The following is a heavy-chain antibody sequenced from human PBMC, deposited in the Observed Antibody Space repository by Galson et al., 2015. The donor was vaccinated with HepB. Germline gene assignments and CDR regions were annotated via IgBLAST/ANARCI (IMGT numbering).Heavy chain of an antibody. CDR1: GFTFSSYA. V-gene: IGHV3-30-3*01. D-gene: IGHD2-8*02. CDR3: ARDRPPGTGGSHLGGFDS. CDR2: IGHDGNTK. J-gene: IGHJ4*02. Sequence: SLRLSCAASGFTFSSYAMHWVRQAPGKGLEWVTFIGHDGNTKYYADSVKGRFTVSRDNSKNTMFLQMNSVRPEDSAAYYCARDRPPGTGGSHLGGFDSWGPGTLVTVSS.